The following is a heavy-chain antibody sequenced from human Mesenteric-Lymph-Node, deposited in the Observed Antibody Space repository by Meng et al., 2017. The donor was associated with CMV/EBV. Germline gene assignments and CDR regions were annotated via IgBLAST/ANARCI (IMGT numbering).Heavy chain of an antibody. CDR3: ARVRLGLGYFDY. CDR2: IYYSGST. V-gene: IGHV4-59*11. D-gene: IGHD6-19*01. CDR1: GGSIRSHY. J-gene: IGHJ4*02. Sequence: GSLRLSCTVSGGSIRSHYWSWLRQPPGKGLEWFGYIYYSGSTNYNPSLKSRVTISVDTSKNQFSLKLSSVTAADTAVYYCARVRLGLGYFDYWGQGTLVTVSS.